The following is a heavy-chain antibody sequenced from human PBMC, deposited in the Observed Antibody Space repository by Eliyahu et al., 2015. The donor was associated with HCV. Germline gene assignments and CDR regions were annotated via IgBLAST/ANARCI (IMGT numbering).Heavy chain of an antibody. J-gene: IGHJ5*02. CDR2: IKSRSDGGTI. V-gene: IGHV3-15*01. D-gene: IGHD7-27*01. CDR3: TTDHWA. Sequence: EWQLVESGGGWVKPGRSLRLACAASGISVSDTWMSWARQAPGKGLEGVGRIKSRSDGGTIDYAAPVKGRFVISRDDSKNTVYLQMNSLKTEDTALYYCTTDHWAWGQGTLVTVSS. CDR1: GISVSDTW.